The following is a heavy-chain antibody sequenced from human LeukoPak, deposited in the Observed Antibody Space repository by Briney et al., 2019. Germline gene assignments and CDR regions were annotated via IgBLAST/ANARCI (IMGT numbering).Heavy chain of an antibody. V-gene: IGHV3-33*01. CDR2: ISYDGKNI. CDR1: GFSFSNYG. Sequence: GGSLRLSCAASGFSFSNYGFHWVRQAPGKGLDWVSAISYDGKNIHYADSVKGRFTISRDNSRNTVYLQMNSLRVEDTAVYYCAGDRTPRFLRDCDYWGQGTLVTVSS. J-gene: IGHJ4*02. CDR3: AGDRTPRFLRDCDY. D-gene: IGHD2-21*02.